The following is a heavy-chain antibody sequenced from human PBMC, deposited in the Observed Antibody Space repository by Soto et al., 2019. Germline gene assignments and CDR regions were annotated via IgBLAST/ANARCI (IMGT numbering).Heavy chain of an antibody. Sequence: GGSLRLSCAASGFTFSSYWMSWVRQAPGKGLEWVANIKQDGSEKYYVDSVKGRFTISRDNSKNTMSLQMNSLRAEDTAAYYCAHGRRIAAAGPNWFDPWGQGTLVTVSS. CDR2: IKQDGSEK. V-gene: IGHV3-7*01. D-gene: IGHD6-13*01. CDR3: AHGRRIAAAGPNWFDP. CDR1: GFTFSSYW. J-gene: IGHJ5*02.